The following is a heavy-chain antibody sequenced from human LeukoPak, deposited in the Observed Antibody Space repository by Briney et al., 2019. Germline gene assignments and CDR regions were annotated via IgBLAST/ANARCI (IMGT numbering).Heavy chain of an antibody. CDR3: ARGLRGSLPFDY. CDR2: INPSGGST. D-gene: IGHD3-10*01. Sequence: GESLKISCKGSGYSFTSYWIGWVRQAPGQGLEWMGIINPSGGSTSYAQKFQGRVTMTRDMSTSTVYMELSSLRSEDTAVYYCARGLRGSLPFDYWGQGTLVTVSS. V-gene: IGHV1-46*01. J-gene: IGHJ4*02. CDR1: GYSFTSYW.